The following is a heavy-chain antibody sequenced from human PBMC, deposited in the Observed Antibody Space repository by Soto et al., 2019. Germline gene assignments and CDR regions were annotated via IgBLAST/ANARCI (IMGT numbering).Heavy chain of an antibody. CDR2: IYYSGST. CDR3: ARDDWNDRGSFDS. J-gene: IGHJ4*02. D-gene: IGHD1-1*01. Sequence: QVQLQESGPGLVKPSETLSLTCTVSGGSVSSGSYYWSWIRQPPGKGLEWIGYIYYSGSTNYNPSLKSRVTISVDTSKNQFSLKLSSVTAADTAVYYCARDDWNDRGSFDSWGQGTLVTVSS. V-gene: IGHV4-61*01. CDR1: GGSVSSGSYY.